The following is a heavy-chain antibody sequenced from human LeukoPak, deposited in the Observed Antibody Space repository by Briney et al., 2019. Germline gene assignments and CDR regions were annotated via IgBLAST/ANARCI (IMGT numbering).Heavy chain of an antibody. V-gene: IGHV3-23*01. CDR2: ISGSGSST. Sequence: GGSLRLSCAASGFTFSNYAMSWVRQAPGKGLEWVSTISGSGSSTYYADSVKGRFTISGDDSKNTLYLQMNSLRAEDTAIYYSAKGSGYSGYDYPLNNWGQGTLVTVSP. CDR1: GFTFSNYA. J-gene: IGHJ4*02. CDR3: AKGSGYSGYDYPLNN. D-gene: IGHD5-12*01.